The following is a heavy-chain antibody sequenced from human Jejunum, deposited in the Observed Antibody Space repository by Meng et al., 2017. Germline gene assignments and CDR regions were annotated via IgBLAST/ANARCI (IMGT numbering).Heavy chain of an antibody. Sequence: GESLKISCSASGFPFSTYAMHWVRQATGKGLEWVALIPYDGRKKYYAESVKGRFTISRDNSKNTLYLQMDSLRADDTAVYYCARESVSFIVGTTGLDNWGQGTLVTVSS. D-gene: IGHD1-26*01. V-gene: IGHV3-30*01. CDR3: ARESVSFIVGTTGLDN. CDR1: GFPFSTYA. CDR2: IPYDGRKK. J-gene: IGHJ4*02.